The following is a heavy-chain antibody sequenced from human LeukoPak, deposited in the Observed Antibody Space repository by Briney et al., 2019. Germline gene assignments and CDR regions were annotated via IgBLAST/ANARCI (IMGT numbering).Heavy chain of an antibody. CDR1: GFTLDDYA. V-gene: IGHV3-9*01. D-gene: IGHD2-2*01. CDR3: AKDRFEGGSSSSSCFDP. Sequence: PGGSLRLSCAASGFTLDDYAMHWVRQAPGKGLEWVSGISWNSGSIGYADSVKGRFTISRDNAKNSLYLQMNGLRAEDTALYYCAKDRFEGGSSSSSCFDPWGQGTLVTVSS. CDR2: ISWNSGSI. J-gene: IGHJ5*02.